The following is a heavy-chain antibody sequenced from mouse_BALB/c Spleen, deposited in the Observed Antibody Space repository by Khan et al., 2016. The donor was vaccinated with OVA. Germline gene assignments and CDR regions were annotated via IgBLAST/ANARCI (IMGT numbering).Heavy chain of an antibody. J-gene: IGHJ2*01. V-gene: IGHV1-20*02. CDR2: INPHIGET. D-gene: IGHD1-1*01. Sequence: VQLQQSGPELVRPGASVKISCTASGYSFTGYFMNWVMQSHGKSLEWIGRINPHIGETFYNQRFKDKATLPVDESSSTAHMELRSLASEDSAVYYCTRSYRSDFDYWGQGTTLTVSP. CDR3: TRSYRSDFDY. CDR1: GYSFTGYF.